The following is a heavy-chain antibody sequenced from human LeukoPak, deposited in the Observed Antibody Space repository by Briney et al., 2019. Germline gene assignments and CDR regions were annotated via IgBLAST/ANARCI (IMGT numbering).Heavy chain of an antibody. D-gene: IGHD6-19*01. CDR1: GGSISSGGYS. Sequence: SETLSLTCTVSGGSISSGGYSWSWIRQHPGKGLEWIGYIYYSGGTYYNPSLKSRVTISVDTSKNQFSLKLSSVTVADTAVYYCATGIAVAADDAFDIWGQGTMVTVSS. CDR2: IYYSGGT. CDR3: ATGIAVAADDAFDI. V-gene: IGHV4-31*03. J-gene: IGHJ3*02.